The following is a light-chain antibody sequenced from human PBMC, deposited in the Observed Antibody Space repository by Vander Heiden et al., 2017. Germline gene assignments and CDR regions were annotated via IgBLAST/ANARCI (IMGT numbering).Light chain of an antibody. CDR2: DNN. CDR3: GAWDGSLSGAV. V-gene: IGLV1-51*01. J-gene: IGLJ7*01. Sequence: GSSSNIGNNYVSWFQQLPGTAPKLLIYDNNQRPSGMPARFSGSKSGTSATLGITGLQTGDEADYYCGAWDGSLSGAVFAGGTQQTVL. CDR1: SSNIGNNY.